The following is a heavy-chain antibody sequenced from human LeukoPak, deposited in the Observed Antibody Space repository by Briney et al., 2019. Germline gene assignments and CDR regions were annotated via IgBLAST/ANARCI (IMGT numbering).Heavy chain of an antibody. CDR2: INHSGST. D-gene: IGHD5-18*01. J-gene: IGHJ6*03. CDR3: ARRGRGYGYLDYYYMDV. Sequence: SETLSLTCAVYGGSFSGYYWSWIRQPPGKGLEWIGEINHSGSTNYNPSLKSRVTISVDTSKNQFSLKLSSVTAADTAVYYCARRGRGYGYLDYYYMDVWGKGTTVTVSS. V-gene: IGHV4-34*01. CDR1: GGSFSGYY.